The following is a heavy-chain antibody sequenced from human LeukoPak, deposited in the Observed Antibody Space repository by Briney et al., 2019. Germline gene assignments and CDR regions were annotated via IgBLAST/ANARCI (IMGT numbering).Heavy chain of an antibody. V-gene: IGHV1-2*06. D-gene: IGHD4-23*01. CDR3: ARDLDYGGNSAVPISDY. CDR2: INPNSGGT. J-gene: IGHJ4*02. CDR1: GYTFTGYY. Sequence: ASVKVSCKASGYTFTGYYMHWVRQAPGQGLEWMGRINPNSGGTNYAQKFQGRVTMTRDTSIRTAYMELSRLRSDDTAVYYCARDLDYGGNSAVPISDYWGQGTLVTVSS.